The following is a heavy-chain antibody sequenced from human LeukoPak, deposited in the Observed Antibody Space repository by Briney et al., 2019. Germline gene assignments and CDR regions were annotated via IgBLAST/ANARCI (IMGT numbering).Heavy chain of an antibody. J-gene: IGHJ4*02. CDR3: AKPSLRDILTGYYSRLFYFDY. D-gene: IGHD3-9*01. Sequence: GGSLRLSCAASGFTFSSNAMSWVRQAPGKGLEWVSAISGSGGSTYYADSVKGRFTISRDNSENTVFLQMNNLRADDTAVYYCAKPSLRDILTGYYSRLFYFDYWGQGTLVLVSS. V-gene: IGHV3-23*01. CDR1: GFTFSSNA. CDR2: ISGSGGST.